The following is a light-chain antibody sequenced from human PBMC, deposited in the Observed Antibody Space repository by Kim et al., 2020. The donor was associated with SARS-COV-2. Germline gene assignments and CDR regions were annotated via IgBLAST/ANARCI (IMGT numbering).Light chain of an antibody. Sequence: SYELTQPPSVSVSQGQTASITCSGDKLGDKYACWYQQKPGQSPVLVIYQDSKRPSGIPERFSGSNSGNTATLTISGTQAMVEADYYCQAWDSSTVVFGGGTQLTVL. CDR2: QDS. V-gene: IGLV3-1*01. J-gene: IGLJ2*01. CDR1: KLGDKY. CDR3: QAWDSSTVV.